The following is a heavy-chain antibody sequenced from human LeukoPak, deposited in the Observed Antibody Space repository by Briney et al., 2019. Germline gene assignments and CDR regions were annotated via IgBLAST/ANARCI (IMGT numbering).Heavy chain of an antibody. CDR3: TTAPLNAELYVMDV. CDR2: INSRYFGETV. V-gene: IGHV3-15*07. J-gene: IGHJ6*02. Sequence: KPGGSLRLSCAASGFAFNNDWMNWVRQAPGKGLEWVGRINSRYFGETVDSAATVIGRFPISRDDSNNTVYLPMNSLKTEDTAVYYCTTAPLNAELYVMDVWGQGTTVTVSS. CDR1: GFAFNNDW. D-gene: IGHD1-7*01.